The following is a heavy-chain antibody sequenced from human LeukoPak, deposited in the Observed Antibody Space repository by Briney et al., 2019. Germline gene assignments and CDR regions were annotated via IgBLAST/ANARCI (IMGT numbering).Heavy chain of an antibody. J-gene: IGHJ3*02. CDR1: GGTFSNYA. Sequence: GASVKVSCKASGGTFSNYAISWVRQAPGQGLEWMGGIIPIFGTANYAQKFRGRVTITADKSTRTAYMELSSLRSEDTAVYYCARHTTGYNSPRDSFNIWGQGTMVTVSS. D-gene: IGHD1-1*01. V-gene: IGHV1-69*06. CDR2: IIPIFGTA. CDR3: ARHTTGYNSPRDSFNI.